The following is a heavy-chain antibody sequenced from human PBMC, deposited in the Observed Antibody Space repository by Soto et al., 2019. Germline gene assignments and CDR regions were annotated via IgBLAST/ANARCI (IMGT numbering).Heavy chain of an antibody. CDR1: GFSISSGTYY. Sequence: SETLSLTCTVSGFSISSGTYYWGWVRQSPGKGLEWIGTIYYSGNTYYKPSLKSRVTISIDTSKNQFSLKLNSVTAADTAVYFCARHGRTSGSFSTSSVRTEFDYWGQGTLVTVSS. V-gene: IGHV4-39*01. CDR2: IYYSGNT. D-gene: IGHD6-6*01. CDR3: ARHGRTSGSFSTSSVRTEFDY. J-gene: IGHJ4*02.